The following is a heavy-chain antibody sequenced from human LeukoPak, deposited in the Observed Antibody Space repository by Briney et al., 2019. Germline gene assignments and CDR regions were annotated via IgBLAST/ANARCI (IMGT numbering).Heavy chain of an antibody. CDR1: GFSFGTSGVA. J-gene: IGHJ4*02. V-gene: IGHV2-5*02. Sequence: SGPTLVKPTQTLTLTCTFSGFSFGTSGVAVGWIRQPPGKALEWLALIYRDDDKRYSPSLKTRLPITKNTSNNQVVITITTMDPVDTAKYSCAHRIVDHDYFDYWGPGTLVTVSS. CDR3: AHRIVDHDYFDY. CDR2: IYRDDDK. D-gene: IGHD1-14*01.